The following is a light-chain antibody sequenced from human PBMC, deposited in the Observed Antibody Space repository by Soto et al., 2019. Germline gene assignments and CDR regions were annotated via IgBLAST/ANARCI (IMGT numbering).Light chain of an antibody. V-gene: IGKV3D-15*01. CDR1: QSVTSN. CDR3: QYSET. Sequence: EIVLTQSPDTLAVSPGEVATLSCWASQSVTSNLAWYQQKPGQTPRLLIYGTSTRATGIPDRFSGSGSGTDFTLTISRLEPEDFAVYYCQYSETFGQGTKVDIK. J-gene: IGKJ1*01. CDR2: GTS.